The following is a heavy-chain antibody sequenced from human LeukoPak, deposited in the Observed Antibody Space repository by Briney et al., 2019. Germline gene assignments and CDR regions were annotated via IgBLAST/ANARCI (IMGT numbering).Heavy chain of an antibody. J-gene: IGHJ4*02. CDR3: ARHKSFDYLSPLDF. D-gene: IGHD3-9*01. V-gene: IGHV4-39*01. CDR2: IYYTGSN. CDR1: GGSVSSSRYY. Sequence: PSETLSLTCPVSGGSVSSSRYYWGWIRQPPGKGVEGNVSIYYTGSNYYKPSIKSRVTIAVYAEKNERGLKLSSVTAADTAVYFCARHKSFDYLSPLDFWGQGTLVTVSS.